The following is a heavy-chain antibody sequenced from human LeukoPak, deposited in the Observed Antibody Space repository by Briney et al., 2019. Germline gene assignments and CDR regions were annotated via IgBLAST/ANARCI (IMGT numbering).Heavy chain of an antibody. J-gene: IGHJ3*02. Sequence: GGSLRLSCAASGFTFSDYYMSWIRQAPGKGLEWVSYISSSGSTIYYANSVKGRFTISRANAKNSQYLQMNSLRAEDTAVYYCARERTDAFDIWGQGTMVTVSS. CDR1: GFTFSDYY. CDR3: ARERTDAFDI. V-gene: IGHV3-11*01. CDR2: ISSSGSTI.